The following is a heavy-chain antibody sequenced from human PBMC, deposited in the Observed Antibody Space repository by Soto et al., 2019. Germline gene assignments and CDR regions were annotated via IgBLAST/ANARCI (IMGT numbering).Heavy chain of an antibody. CDR3: AKGFVGVCYHCSYHFDS. Sequence: QPGGSLRLSCAASGFTFSSYVMNWVRLAPGKGLEWVSGISPSGGNTYYADSVKGRFTISRDNSKNTLYLQMNSLRAEDTAVYYCAKGFVGVCYHCSYHFDSWGQGALVTVSS. V-gene: IGHV3-23*01. CDR1: GFTFSSYV. D-gene: IGHD2-8*01. CDR2: ISPSGGNT. J-gene: IGHJ4*02.